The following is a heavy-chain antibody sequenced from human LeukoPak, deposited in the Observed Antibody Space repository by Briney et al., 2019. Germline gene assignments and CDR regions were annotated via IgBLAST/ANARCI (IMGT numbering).Heavy chain of an antibody. CDR2: INWNGGST. J-gene: IGHJ4*02. Sequence: GGSLRLSCAASGFTFDDYGMSWVRQAPGKGLEWVSGINWNGGSTGYADSVKGRFTISRDNAKNSLYLQMNSLRAEDTALYYCARDGEYYDSSGYYHPYDYWGQGTLVTVSS. CDR3: ARDGEYYDSSGYYHPYDY. V-gene: IGHV3-20*04. D-gene: IGHD3-22*01. CDR1: GFTFDDYG.